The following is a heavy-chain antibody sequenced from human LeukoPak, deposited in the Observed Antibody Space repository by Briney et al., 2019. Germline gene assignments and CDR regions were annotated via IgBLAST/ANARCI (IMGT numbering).Heavy chain of an antibody. CDR3: AKGAPYCGGDCYSRLFDY. CDR1: GFTFSSYS. Sequence: SGGSLRLSCAASGFTFSSYSMNWVRQAPGKGLEWVSSISSSSSYIYYADSVKGRFTISRDNSKNTLYLQMNSLRAEDTAVYYCAKGAPYCGGDCYSRLFDYWGQGTLVTVSS. V-gene: IGHV3-21*04. J-gene: IGHJ4*02. CDR2: ISSSSSYI. D-gene: IGHD2-21*02.